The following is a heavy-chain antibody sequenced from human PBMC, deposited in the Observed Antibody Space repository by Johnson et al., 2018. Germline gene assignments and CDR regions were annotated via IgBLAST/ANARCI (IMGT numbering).Heavy chain of an antibody. CDR3: ARSWVGGSYGMDV. CDR2: IIPLFGTA. D-gene: IGHD3-10*01. Sequence: VQLVESGAEVKKPGSSVKVSCKASGGTFSSYAISWVRQAPGQGLEWMGGIIPLFGTANYAQKFQGRVTITADESTSTAYMELSSLRSEDTTVYYCARSWVGGSYGMDVWGKGTTVNVSS. V-gene: IGHV1-69*01. CDR1: GGTFSSYA. J-gene: IGHJ6*04.